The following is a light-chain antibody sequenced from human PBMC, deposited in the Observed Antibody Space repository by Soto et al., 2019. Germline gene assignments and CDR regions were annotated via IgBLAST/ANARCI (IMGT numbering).Light chain of an antibody. V-gene: IGLV1-51*01. CDR3: GTWDSSLSVVV. Sequence: QSVLTQPPSVSAAPGQKVTISCSGSSSNIGNNYVSWYQHLPGTAPKLLIYDNNKRPSGIPDRFSGSKSGTSATLGITGLQTGDEADYYCGTWDSSLSVVVFGGGIKLTVL. CDR2: DNN. CDR1: SSNIGNNY. J-gene: IGLJ2*01.